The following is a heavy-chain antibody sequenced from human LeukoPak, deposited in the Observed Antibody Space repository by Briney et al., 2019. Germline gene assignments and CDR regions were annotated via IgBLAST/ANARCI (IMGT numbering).Heavy chain of an antibody. CDR2: TSVGGTST. Sequence: GGSLRLSCAASGFTFSSYAMSWVRQAPGKGLEWVSVTSVGGTSTSYADSVKGRFTISRDRSKDTLYLQMDCLRAEDTAIYYCARFVTESGTRSFDCWGQGTLVTVSP. J-gene: IGHJ4*02. V-gene: IGHV3-23*01. D-gene: IGHD6-13*01. CDR3: ARFVTESGTRSFDC. CDR1: GFTFSSYA.